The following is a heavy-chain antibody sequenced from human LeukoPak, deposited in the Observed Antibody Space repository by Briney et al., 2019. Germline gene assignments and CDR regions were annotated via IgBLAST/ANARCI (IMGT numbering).Heavy chain of an antibody. D-gene: IGHD2/OR15-2a*01. CDR2: FYFSGST. CDR1: GDSISRYY. V-gene: IGHV4-59*01. Sequence: SETLSLTCTVSGDSISRYYWSWIRQSPGKGLQWIGYFYFSGSTNYNPSLKGRVIISVDRSKNQVSLNLSSVTAADTAVYHCARNPQYSAANVWGQGTLVIVSS. J-gene: IGHJ4*02. CDR3: ARNPQYSAANV.